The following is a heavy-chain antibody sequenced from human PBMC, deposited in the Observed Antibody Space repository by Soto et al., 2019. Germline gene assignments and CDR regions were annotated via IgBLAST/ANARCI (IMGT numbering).Heavy chain of an antibody. J-gene: IGHJ6*02. Sequence: GGSLTLPCAPSVFTFRSYAMSLVRQAPGKGLEWFSAMSGSGGITYYAASVKGRFTISRDNSKNTLYLQMNSLRAEDTAVYYCAKFWRSSGWYSRRYYYYGMDVWGQGATVTVSS. V-gene: IGHV3-23*01. CDR3: AKFWRSSGWYSRRYYYYGMDV. D-gene: IGHD6-19*01. CDR1: VFTFRSYA. CDR2: MSGSGGIT.